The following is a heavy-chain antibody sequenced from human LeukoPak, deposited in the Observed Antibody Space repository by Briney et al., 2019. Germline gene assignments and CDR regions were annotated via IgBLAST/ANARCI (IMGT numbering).Heavy chain of an antibody. J-gene: IGHJ5*02. CDR2: IYYSGST. D-gene: IGHD6-19*01. CDR3: ARDVGIAVAGWFDP. V-gene: IGHV4-59*01. CDR1: GGPISSYY. Sequence: SETLSLTCTVSGGPISSYYWSWIRQPPGKGLEWIGYIYYSGSTNYNPSLKSRVTISVDTSKNQFSLKLSSVTAADTAVYYCARDVGIAVAGWFDPWGQGTLVTVSS.